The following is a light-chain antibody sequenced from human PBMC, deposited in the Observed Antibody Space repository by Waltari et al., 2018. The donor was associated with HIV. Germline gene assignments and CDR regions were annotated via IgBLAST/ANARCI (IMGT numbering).Light chain of an antibody. J-gene: IGLJ1*01. Sequence: QSALTQPASVSGSPGQSITISCTGTSSHVGGYNYVSWYQQHPGKAPKLMIYEVSNRPSGVSNRFSGSKSGNTASLTISGLQAEDEADYYCSSYTSSSTPYVFGTGTKVTVL. CDR2: EVS. CDR3: SSYTSSSTPYV. V-gene: IGLV2-14*01. CDR1: SSHVGGYNY.